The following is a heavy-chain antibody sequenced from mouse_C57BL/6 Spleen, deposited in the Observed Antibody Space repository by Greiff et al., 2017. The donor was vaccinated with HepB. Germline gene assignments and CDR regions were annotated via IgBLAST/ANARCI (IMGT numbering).Heavy chain of an antibody. J-gene: IGHJ3*01. Sequence: DVMLVESGGDLVKPGGSLKLSCAASGFTFSSYGMSWVRQTPDKRLEWVATISSGGSYTYYPDSVKGRFTISRDNAKNTLYLQMSSLKSEDTAMYYCARLYYGSSYWFAYWGQGTLVTVSA. CDR2: ISSGGSYT. V-gene: IGHV5-6*02. CDR3: ARLYYGSSYWFAY. CDR1: GFTFSSYG. D-gene: IGHD1-1*01.